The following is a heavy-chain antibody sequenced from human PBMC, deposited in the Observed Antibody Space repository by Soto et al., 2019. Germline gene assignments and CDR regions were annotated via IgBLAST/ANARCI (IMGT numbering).Heavy chain of an antibody. CDR3: AREPPYPSYCSSTSCYGEYFDY. V-gene: IGHV3-30-3*01. J-gene: IGHJ4*02. D-gene: IGHD2-2*01. CDR2: ISYDGSNK. CDR1: GFTFSSYA. Sequence: GGSLRLSCAAAGFTFSSYAMHWIRQAPGKGLEWVAVISYDGSNKYYADSVKGRFTISRDNSKNTLYLQMNSLRAEDTAVYYCAREPPYPSYCSSTSCYGEYFDYWGQGTLVTVS.